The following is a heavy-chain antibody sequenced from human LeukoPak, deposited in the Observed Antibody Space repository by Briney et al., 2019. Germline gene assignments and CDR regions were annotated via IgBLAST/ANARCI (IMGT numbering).Heavy chain of an antibody. CDR1: GFTFSNSG. CDR2: ITGNDQTT. J-gene: IGHJ4*02. Sequence: GGSLRLSCAASGFTFSNSGMSWVRQAPGRGLEWVSSITGNDQTTDCADSVKGRFTISRDNSKNTLYLQMSSLRAEDTAIYYCAKLFQYSAWYFQYWGQGTLVSVSS. D-gene: IGHD5-12*01. CDR3: AKLFQYSAWYFQY. V-gene: IGHV3-23*01.